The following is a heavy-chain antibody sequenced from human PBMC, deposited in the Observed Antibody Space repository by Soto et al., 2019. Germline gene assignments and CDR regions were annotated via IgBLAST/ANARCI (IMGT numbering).Heavy chain of an antibody. CDR1: GFTFSDYY. CDR3: ARSAAAGRSFDY. Sequence: GGSLRLSCAASGFTFSDYYMTWIRQAPGKGLEWVSYISSSGNSIYYADSVRGRFTVSRDNAKNSLFLQMNSLRAEDTAVYYCARSAAAGRSFDYWGRGTLVAVSS. V-gene: IGHV3-11*01. D-gene: IGHD6-13*01. CDR2: ISSSGNSI. J-gene: IGHJ4*02.